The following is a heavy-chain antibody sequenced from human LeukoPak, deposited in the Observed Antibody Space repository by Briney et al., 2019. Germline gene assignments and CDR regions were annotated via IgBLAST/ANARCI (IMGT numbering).Heavy chain of an antibody. CDR2: INHSGST. CDR3: ARENSGSYREFDY. V-gene: IGHV4-34*01. CDR1: GGSFSGYY. Sequence: PSETLSLTCAVYGGSFSGYYWSWIRQPPGKGLEWIGEINHSGSTNYNPSLKSRVTISVDTSKNQFSLKLSSVTAADTAVFYGARENSGSYREFDYWGQGTLVTVSS. D-gene: IGHD1-26*01. J-gene: IGHJ4*02.